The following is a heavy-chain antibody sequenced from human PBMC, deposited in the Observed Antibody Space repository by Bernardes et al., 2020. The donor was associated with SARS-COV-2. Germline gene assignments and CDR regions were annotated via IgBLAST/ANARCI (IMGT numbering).Heavy chain of an antibody. J-gene: IGHJ4*02. CDR3: ARHPYYYDSSGYYYYY. CDR1: GGSISSYY. D-gene: IGHD3-22*01. V-gene: IGHV4-59*01. CDR2: IYYSGST. Sequence: ETLSLTCTVSGGSISSYYWSWIRQPPGKGLEWTGYIYYSGSTNYNPSLNSRVTISVDTSTNQFSLKLSSVTAADTAVYYCARHPYYYDSSGYYYYYWDQATL.